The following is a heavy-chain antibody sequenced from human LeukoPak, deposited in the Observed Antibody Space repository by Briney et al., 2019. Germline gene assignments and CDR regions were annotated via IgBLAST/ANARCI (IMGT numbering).Heavy chain of an antibody. Sequence: ASVKASCKASGGTFSSYAISWVRQAPGQGLEWMGRIIPILGIANYAQKFQGRVTITADKSTSTAYMELSSLRSEDTAVYYCARQRLVSGRSAENDYWGQGTLVTVSS. CDR1: GGTFSSYA. V-gene: IGHV1-69*04. D-gene: IGHD3-9*01. CDR2: IIPILGIA. CDR3: ARQRLVSGRSAENDY. J-gene: IGHJ4*02.